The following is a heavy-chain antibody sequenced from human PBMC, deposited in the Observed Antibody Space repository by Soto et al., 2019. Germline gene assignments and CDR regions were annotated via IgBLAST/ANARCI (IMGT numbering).Heavy chain of an antibody. V-gene: IGHV1-8*01. CDR2: MNPNSGNT. J-gene: IGHJ6*03. D-gene: IGHD3-3*01. CDR1: GYTFTSYD. Sequence: ASVKVSCKASGYTFTSYDINWVRQATGQGLEWMGWMNPNSGNTGYAQKFQGRVTMTRNTSISTAYMELSSLRSEDTAVYYCARATIYGYDFWSGYYTADYYYYMDVWGKGTTVTVSS. CDR3: ARATIYGYDFWSGYYTADYYYYMDV.